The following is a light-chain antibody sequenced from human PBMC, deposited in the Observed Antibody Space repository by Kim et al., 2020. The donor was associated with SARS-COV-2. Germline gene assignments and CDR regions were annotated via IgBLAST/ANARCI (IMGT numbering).Light chain of an antibody. V-gene: IGKV3-20*01. Sequence: LSPGERSTVSGRASQSVSSNYLAWYQQKPGQAPRLLIYGAASRATGIPDRFSGSGSETDFTLTISRLDPEDFAVYYCQQYGSSPLTFGGGTKVDIK. CDR2: GAA. J-gene: IGKJ4*01. CDR3: QQYGSSPLT. CDR1: QSVSSNY.